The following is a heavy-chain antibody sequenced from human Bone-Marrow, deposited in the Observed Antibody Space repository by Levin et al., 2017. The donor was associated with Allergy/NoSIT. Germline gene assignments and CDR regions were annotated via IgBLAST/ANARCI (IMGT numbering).Heavy chain of an antibody. V-gene: IGHV4-39*01. CDR2: FYYFGNT. CDR1: GDSISTTLNH. D-gene: IGHD6-25*01. CDR3: VRLIEAAAFFFDA. J-gene: IGHJ4*02. Sequence: SQTLSLTCTVSGDSISTTLNHWAWIRQPPGTGLEWIGTFYYFGNTHYNPSLESRVTISADAPNNQFSLRLTSVTAADTSLYYCVRLIEAAAFFFDAWGQGTQVVVSP.